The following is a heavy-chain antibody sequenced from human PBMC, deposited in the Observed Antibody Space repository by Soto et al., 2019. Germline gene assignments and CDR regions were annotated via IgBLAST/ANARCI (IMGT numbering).Heavy chain of an antibody. CDR2: INAGNGNT. D-gene: IGHD6-6*01. CDR1: GYTFTSYA. Sequence: GASVKVSCKASGYTFTSYATHWVRQAPGQRLEWMGWINAGNGNTKYSQKFQGRVTITRDTSASTAYMELSSLRSEDSALYYSARDPVLRRIGARPDAFDIWEQRTMGTVSS. CDR3: ARDPVLRRIGARPDAFDI. V-gene: IGHV1-3*01. J-gene: IGHJ3*02.